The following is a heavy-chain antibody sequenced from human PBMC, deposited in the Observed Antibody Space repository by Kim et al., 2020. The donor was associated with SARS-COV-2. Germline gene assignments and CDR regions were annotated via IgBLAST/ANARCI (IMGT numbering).Heavy chain of an antibody. D-gene: IGHD6-13*01. CDR1: GFTFSSYG. CDR2: ISYDGSNK. CDR3: ARDPAQLVEGYFDY. Sequence: GGSLRLSCAASGFTFSSYGMHWVRQAPGKGLEWVAVISYDGSNKYYADSVKGRFTISRDNSKNTLYLQMNSLRAEDTAVYYCARDPAQLVEGYFDYWGQGTLVTVSS. J-gene: IGHJ4*02. V-gene: IGHV3-33*05.